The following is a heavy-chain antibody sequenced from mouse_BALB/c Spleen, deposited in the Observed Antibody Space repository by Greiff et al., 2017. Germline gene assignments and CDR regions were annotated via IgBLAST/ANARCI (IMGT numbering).Heavy chain of an antibody. CDR3: ARNYGSRAWFAY. CDR1: GYSITSDYA. J-gene: IGHJ3*01. CDR2: ISYSGST. D-gene: IGHD1-1*01. Sequence: VQLKQSGPGLVKPSQSLSLTCTVTGYSITSDYAWNWIRQFPGNKLEWMGYISYSGSTSYNPSLKSRISITRDTSKNQFFLQLNSVTTEDTATYYCARNYGSRAWFAYWGQGTLVTVSA. V-gene: IGHV3-2*02.